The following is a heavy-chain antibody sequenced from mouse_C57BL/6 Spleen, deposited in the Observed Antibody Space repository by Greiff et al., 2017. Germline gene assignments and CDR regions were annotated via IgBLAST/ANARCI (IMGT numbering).Heavy chain of an antibody. J-gene: IGHJ4*01. CDR1: GFTFSDYG. CDR3: ARGRDGASSYAMDY. V-gene: IGHV5-17*01. CDR2: ISSGSSTI. Sequence: EVKLMESGGGLVKPGGSLKLSCAASGFTFSDYGMHWVRQAPEKGLEWVAYISSGSSTIYYADTVKGRFTISRDNAKNTLLLQMTSLRSEDTAMYYCARGRDGASSYAMDYWGQGTSVTVSS. D-gene: IGHD1-1*02.